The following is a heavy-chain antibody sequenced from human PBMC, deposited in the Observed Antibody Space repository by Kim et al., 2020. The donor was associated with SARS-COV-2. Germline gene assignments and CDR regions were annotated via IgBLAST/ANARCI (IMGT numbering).Heavy chain of an antibody. CDR2: ISYDGSNK. Sequence: GGSLRLSCAASGFTFSTYAMYWVRQAPGKGLEWVAVISYDGSNKYYADSVKGRFTISRDNSKNTLYLQMNSLNPEDTAVYYCARDQSTYCGGDCYPGGF. CDR3: ARDQSTYCGGDCYPGGF. J-gene: IGHJ5*01. CDR1: GFTFSTYA. V-gene: IGHV3-30*04. D-gene: IGHD2-21*02.